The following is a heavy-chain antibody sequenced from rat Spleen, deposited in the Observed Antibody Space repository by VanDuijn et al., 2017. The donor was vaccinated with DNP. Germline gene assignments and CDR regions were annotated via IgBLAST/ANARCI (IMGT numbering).Heavy chain of an antibody. V-gene: IGHV5S10*01. Sequence: EVQLVESGGDLVQSGRSLKVSCAASGFTFSDYNMAWVRQAPKKGLEWVATITYDGSKTYYRDFVKGRFTISRDNAKSTLYLQMDSLRSEDTATYYCITFEGRNAWGQGTSVTVSS. D-gene: IGHD1-11*01. J-gene: IGHJ4*01. CDR1: GFTFSDYN. CDR2: ITYDGSKT. CDR3: ITFEGRNA.